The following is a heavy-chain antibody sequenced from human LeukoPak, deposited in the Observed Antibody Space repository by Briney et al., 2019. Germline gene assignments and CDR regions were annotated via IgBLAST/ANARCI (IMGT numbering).Heavy chain of an antibody. D-gene: IGHD3-3*01. CDR2: ISYDGSNK. CDR3: ATIEAVRFQY. V-gene: IGHV3-30*03. J-gene: IGHJ4*02. Sequence: PGGSLRLSCAASGFTFSSYGMHWVRQAPGKGLEWVALISYDGSNKYYADSVKGRFTISRDNTKNSLYLEMSSLRAEDTAVYYCATIEAVRFQYWGQGTLVAVSS. CDR1: GFTFSSYG.